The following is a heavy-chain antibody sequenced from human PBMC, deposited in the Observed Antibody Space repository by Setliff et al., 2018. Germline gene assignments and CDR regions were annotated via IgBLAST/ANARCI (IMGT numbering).Heavy chain of an antibody. Sequence: ASVKVSCKASGYTFTSYYMHWVRQAPGQGLEWMGIINPSGGSTSCAQKFQGRVTMTRDTSTSTLYMELSSLRFEDTAVYYCARGPRHNFWSGYYLVAVNYWGQGTLVTVSS. D-gene: IGHD3-3*01. J-gene: IGHJ4*02. CDR1: GYTFTSYY. CDR3: ARGPRHNFWSGYYLVAVNY. V-gene: IGHV1-46*01. CDR2: INPSGGST.